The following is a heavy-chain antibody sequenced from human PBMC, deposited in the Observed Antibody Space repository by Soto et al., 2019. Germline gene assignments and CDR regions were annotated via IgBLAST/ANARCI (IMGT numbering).Heavy chain of an antibody. V-gene: IGHV3-23*01. J-gene: IGHJ6*02. Sequence: LRLSCAASGFTFSSYAMSWVRQAPGKGLEWVSAISGSGGSTYYADSVKGRFTISRDNSKNTLYLQMNSLRAEDTAVYYCAKDLAGYSSSWYAAPYYYYYGMDVWGQGTTVTVSS. CDR3: AKDLAGYSSSWYAAPYYYYYGMDV. D-gene: IGHD6-13*01. CDR2: ISGSGGST. CDR1: GFTFSSYA.